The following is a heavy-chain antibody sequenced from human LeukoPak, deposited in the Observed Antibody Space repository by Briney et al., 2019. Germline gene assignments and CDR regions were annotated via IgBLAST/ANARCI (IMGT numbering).Heavy chain of an antibody. D-gene: IGHD2-8*01. CDR3: VNRYCSNGVCYFYY. CDR1: GFTFSTYA. Sequence: GGSLRLSCSASGFTFSTYAMHWVRQAPGEGLEYVSSISSDGGSTYYAYSVKGRFTISRDNSKNTLYLQMSSLRAEDTAVYYCVNRYCSNGVCYFYYWGQGTLVTVSS. CDR2: ISSDGGST. V-gene: IGHV3-64D*09. J-gene: IGHJ4*02.